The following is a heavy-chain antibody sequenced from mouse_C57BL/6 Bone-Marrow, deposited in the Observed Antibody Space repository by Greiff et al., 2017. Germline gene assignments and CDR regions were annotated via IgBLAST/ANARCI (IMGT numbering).Heavy chain of an antibody. J-gene: IGHJ1*03. CDR2: IWRGGST. Sequence: QVQLKESGPGLVQPSQSLSITCTVSGFSLTSYGVHWVRQSPGKGLEWLGVIWRGGSTDYNAAFMSRLSLTKDNSKSQVFFKMNSLQADYTAIYYGAKKIWDGWYFDVWGTGTTVTVSS. D-gene: IGHD4-1*01. CDR3: AKKIWDGWYFDV. V-gene: IGHV2-5*01. CDR1: GFSLTSYG.